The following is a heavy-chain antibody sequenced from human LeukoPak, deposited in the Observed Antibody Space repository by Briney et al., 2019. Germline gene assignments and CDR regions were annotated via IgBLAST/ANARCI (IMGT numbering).Heavy chain of an antibody. CDR3: ARSEAGTLDY. J-gene: IGHJ4*02. CDR2: TYYKSKWYN. Sequence: SQTLSLTCAVSGDSVSSNSATWTWIRQSPSRGLEWLGRTYYKSKWYNDYAISVKSRITINPNTSKNQFSLHLNSVTPEDTAVYYCARSEAGTLDYWGQGNLVTVSS. D-gene: IGHD6-13*01. V-gene: IGHV6-1*01. CDR1: GDSVSSNSAT.